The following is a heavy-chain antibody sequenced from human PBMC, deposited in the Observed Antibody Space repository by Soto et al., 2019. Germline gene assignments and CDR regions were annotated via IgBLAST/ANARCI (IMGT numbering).Heavy chain of an antibody. Sequence: SETLSLTCAVSGYSISTSYYWGWIRQPPGKGLEWIGSISHSGNSGSTYYNPSLKSRVTISGDTSKNQFSLRLTSVTAADTAVYYCARQMTTVTDDAFDIWGQGTTVTVSS. CDR1: GYSISTSYY. D-gene: IGHD4-17*01. J-gene: IGHJ3*02. V-gene: IGHV4-38-2*01. CDR2: ISHSGNSGST. CDR3: ARQMTTVTDDAFDI.